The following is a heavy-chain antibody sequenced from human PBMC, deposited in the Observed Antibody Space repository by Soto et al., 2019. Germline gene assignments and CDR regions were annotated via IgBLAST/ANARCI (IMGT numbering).Heavy chain of an antibody. CDR1: GFTFSDYY. CDR2: SRDKGNSYST. D-gene: IGHD1-7*01. J-gene: IGHJ4*02. CDR3: ARSIPGTTSFDS. Sequence: PGGSLRLSCAGSGFTFSDYYIDWVRQAPGKGLEWVGRSRDKGNSYSTDYAASVKGRFTVSRDTPKNSLYLQMNSLKADDTALYYCARSIPGTTSFDSWGQGTPVTVSS. V-gene: IGHV3-72*01.